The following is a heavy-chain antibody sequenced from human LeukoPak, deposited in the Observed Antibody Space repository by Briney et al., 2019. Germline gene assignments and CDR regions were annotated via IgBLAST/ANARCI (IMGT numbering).Heavy chain of an antibody. V-gene: IGHV3-30*03. CDR2: ISYDGSNK. CDR3: ARVVIIQGEYYFDY. Sequence: GGSLRLSCAASGFTFSSYGMHWVRQAPGKGLEWVAVISYDGSNKYYADSVKGRFTISRDNAKNSLYLQMNSLRAEDTAVYYCARVVIIQGEYYFDYWGQGTLVTVSS. D-gene: IGHD3-3*01. CDR1: GFTFSSYG. J-gene: IGHJ4*02.